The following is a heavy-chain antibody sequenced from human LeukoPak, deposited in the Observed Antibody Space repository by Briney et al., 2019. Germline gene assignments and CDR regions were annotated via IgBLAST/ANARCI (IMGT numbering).Heavy chain of an antibody. CDR2: VSYDGSDK. V-gene: IGHV3-30-3*01. CDR3: ARSGTGGYYYYYYMDV. CDR1: GFTFSSFG. J-gene: IGHJ6*03. Sequence: GGSLRLSCAASGFTFSSFGMHWVRQAPGKGLEWVAIVSYDGSDKYYADSVKGRFTISRDNSKNTLYLQMNSLRADDTAVYYCARSGTGGYYYYYYMDVWGKGTTVTVSS. D-gene: IGHD1-14*01.